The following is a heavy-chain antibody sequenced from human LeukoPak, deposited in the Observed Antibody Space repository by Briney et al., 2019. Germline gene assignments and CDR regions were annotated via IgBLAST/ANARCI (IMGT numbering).Heavy chain of an antibody. CDR1: GFTFSSYG. CDR2: ISGSGGST. CDR3: AKAGAIVGAIGICKN. J-gene: IGHJ4*02. D-gene: IGHD1-26*01. V-gene: IGHV3-23*01. Sequence: GGSLRLSCAASGFTFSSYGMSWVRQAPGKGLEWVSAISGSGGSTYYADSVKGRFTISRDNSKNTLYLQMNSLRAEDTAVYYCAKAGAIVGAIGICKNWGQGTLVTVSS.